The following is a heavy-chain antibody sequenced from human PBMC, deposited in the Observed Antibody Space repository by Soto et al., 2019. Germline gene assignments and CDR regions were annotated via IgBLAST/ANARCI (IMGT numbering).Heavy chain of an antibody. CDR2: INPNSGGT. Sequence: ASVKVSCKASGYTFTGYYMHWVRQAPGQGLEWMGWINPNSGGTNYAQKFQGWVTISVDTSKNQFSLKLSSVTAADTAVYYCARGRGSGWLYYYGMDVWGQGTTVTVSS. CDR1: GYTFTGYY. V-gene: IGHV1-2*04. D-gene: IGHD6-19*01. J-gene: IGHJ6*02. CDR3: ARGRGSGWLYYYGMDV.